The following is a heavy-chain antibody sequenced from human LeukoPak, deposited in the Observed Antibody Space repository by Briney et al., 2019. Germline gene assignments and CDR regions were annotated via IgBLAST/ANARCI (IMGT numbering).Heavy chain of an antibody. V-gene: IGHV3-66*01. CDR1: GFTFSSYS. CDR3: ARDRLLWFGE. CDR2: IYSGGST. J-gene: IGHJ4*02. Sequence: GGSLRLSCAASGFTFSSYSMNWVRQAPGKGLEWVSVIYSGGSTHYADSVKGRFTISRDNSKNTLYLQMNSLRAEDTAVYYCARDRLLWFGERGQGTLVTVSS. D-gene: IGHD3-10*01.